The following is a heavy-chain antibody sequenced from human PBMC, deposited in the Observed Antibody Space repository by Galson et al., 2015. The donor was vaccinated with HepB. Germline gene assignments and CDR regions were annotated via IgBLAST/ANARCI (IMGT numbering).Heavy chain of an antibody. D-gene: IGHD5-18*01. Sequence: SLRLSCAASGFTFNSYVMTWVRQAPGRGLQWVSSISGSGGETRYEDSVKGRFTISRDNAKNSASLQMNSLRAEDTAMYYCARATWIHDYWGQGTLVTVSS. J-gene: IGHJ4*02. CDR2: ISGSGGET. CDR3: ARATWIHDY. CDR1: GFTFNSYV. V-gene: IGHV3-21*04.